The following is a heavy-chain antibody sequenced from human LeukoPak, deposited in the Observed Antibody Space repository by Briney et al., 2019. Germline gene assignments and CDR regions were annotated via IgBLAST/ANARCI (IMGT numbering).Heavy chain of an antibody. CDR2: IRGGGGSA. V-gene: IGHV3-23*01. D-gene: IGHD4-17*01. J-gene: IGHJ3*02. Sequence: GGSLRLSCTASGFTFSAYAMMWARQAPGKGPEWVSAIRGGGGSAFYADSVKGRFTISRDNSKYTLFLQMNSLRAEDTAVYYCARDPNGDYIGAFDMWGPGTMVTVSS. CDR3: ARDPNGDYIGAFDM. CDR1: GFTFSAYA.